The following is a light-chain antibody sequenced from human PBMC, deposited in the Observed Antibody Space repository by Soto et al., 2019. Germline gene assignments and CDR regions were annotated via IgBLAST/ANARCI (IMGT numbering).Light chain of an antibody. V-gene: IGKV4-1*01. Sequence: DIVMTQSPGSLAVSLGERATINCKSSQDVSSSSSNMNYLAWYRQKPGQPPRVLIYWASTRESGVPDRFSGSGSGTDFTLTISSLQAADAAVYYCQQYYSTPPTFGQGTKVEIK. CDR3: QQYYSTPPT. CDR1: QDVSSSSSNMNY. CDR2: WAS. J-gene: IGKJ1*01.